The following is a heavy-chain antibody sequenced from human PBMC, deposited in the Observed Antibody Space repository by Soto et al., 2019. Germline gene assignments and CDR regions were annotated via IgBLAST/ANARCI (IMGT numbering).Heavy chain of an antibody. CDR2: IDPSDSYT. D-gene: IGHD3-10*01. J-gene: IGHJ5*02. CDR3: ARHTREYYYGSGSYGWFDP. V-gene: IGHV5-10-1*01. CDR1: GYSFTSYW. Sequence: GESLKISCKGSGYSFTSYWISWVRQMPGKGLEWMGRIDPSDSYTNYSPSFQGHVTISADKSISTAYLQWSSLKASDTAMYYCARHTREYYYGSGSYGWFDPWGQGTLVTVSS.